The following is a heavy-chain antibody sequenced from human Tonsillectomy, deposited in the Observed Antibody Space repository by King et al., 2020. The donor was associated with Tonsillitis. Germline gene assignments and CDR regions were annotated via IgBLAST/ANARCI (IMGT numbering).Heavy chain of an antibody. D-gene: IGHD6-19*01. CDR2: ISCSSYST. Sequence: VQLVESGGGLVQPGGSLRLSCAASGFTFSSYAMGWVRQAPGKGLEWVSTISCSSYSTYYPDSVKGRFTISRDNSNHTLYLQMHSLRPEDTALYYCAKLPHSSGWSSPFDYWGQGTLVTVSS. CDR3: AKLPHSSGWSSPFDY. J-gene: IGHJ4*02. CDR1: GFTFSSYA. V-gene: IGHV3-23*04.